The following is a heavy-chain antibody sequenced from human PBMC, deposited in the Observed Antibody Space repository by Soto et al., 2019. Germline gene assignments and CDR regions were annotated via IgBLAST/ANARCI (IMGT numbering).Heavy chain of an antibody. D-gene: IGHD6-19*01. CDR1: GFTFTSSA. CDR2: IVVGSGNT. CDR3: AADGSSGWTVYSY. Sequence: ASVKVSSKASGFTFTSSAVQWVRQARGQRLEWIGWIVVGSGNTTYAQKSQERATTTRDMSTSTAYMELSSLRSEDTAVYYCAADGSSGWTVYSYWGQGTLVTVSS. J-gene: IGHJ4*02. V-gene: IGHV1-58*01.